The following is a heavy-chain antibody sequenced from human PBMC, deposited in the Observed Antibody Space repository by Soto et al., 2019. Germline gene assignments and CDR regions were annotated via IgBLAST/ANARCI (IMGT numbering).Heavy chain of an antibody. Sequence: ASVKVSCKASGYTFTSYGISWVRQAPGQGLEWMGWISAYNGNTNYAQKLQGRVTMTTDTSTSSVYMELRSLRSDATAVYSCAMDYTLLNWNDEVYGMDVWGQGTTVTVSS. J-gene: IGHJ6*02. CDR1: GYTFTSYG. D-gene: IGHD1-20*01. V-gene: IGHV1-18*01. CDR3: AMDYTLLNWNDEVYGMDV. CDR2: ISAYNGNT.